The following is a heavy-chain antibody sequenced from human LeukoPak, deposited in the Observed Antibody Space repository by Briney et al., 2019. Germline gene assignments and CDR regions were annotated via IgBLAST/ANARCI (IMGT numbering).Heavy chain of an antibody. CDR2: ISGYRGET. CDR3: AIVHRTSNWNNFDF. V-gene: IGHV1-18*01. Sequence: ASVKVSCKASGYTFTNYGITWVRQAPGQGLEWMGWISGYRGETNCAENFQGRVTLTTETSTAYMELRSLRSDDTAVYYCAIVHRTSNWNNFDFWGQGTLVTVSS. J-gene: IGHJ4*02. D-gene: IGHD1/OR15-1a*01. CDR1: GYTFTNYG.